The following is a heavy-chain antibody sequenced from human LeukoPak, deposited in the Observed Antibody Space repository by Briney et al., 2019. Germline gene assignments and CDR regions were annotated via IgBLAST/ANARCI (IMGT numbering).Heavy chain of an antibody. J-gene: IGHJ4*02. Sequence: SVNVSCKASGGTFSSYAISWVRQAPGQGLEWMGGIIPIFGTANYAQKFQGRVTVTADESTSTAYMELSSLRSEDTAVYYCARVPYDFWSGSHRAAFDYWGQGTLVTVSS. CDR1: GGTFSSYA. D-gene: IGHD3-3*01. CDR2: IIPIFGTA. V-gene: IGHV1-69*13. CDR3: ARVPYDFWSGSHRAAFDY.